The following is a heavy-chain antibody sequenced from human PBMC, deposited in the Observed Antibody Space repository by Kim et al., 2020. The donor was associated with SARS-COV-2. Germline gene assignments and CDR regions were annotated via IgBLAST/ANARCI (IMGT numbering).Heavy chain of an antibody. CDR2: MFNSGST. V-gene: IGHV4-31*03. Sequence: SETLSLTCTVSGGSISSGEYYWTWIRQQPGKGLEGIGYMFNSGSTYYNPALESRVTISVDTSKNQFSLKLSSVTAADTAAYYCAIECSEDCYYYFL. D-gene: IGHD3-10*02. CDR3: AIECSEDCYYYFL. CDR1: GGSISSGEYY. J-gene: IGHJ6*03.